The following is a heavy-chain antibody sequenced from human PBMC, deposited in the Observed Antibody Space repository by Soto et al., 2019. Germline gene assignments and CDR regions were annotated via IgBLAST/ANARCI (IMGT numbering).Heavy chain of an antibody. CDR2: INSDGSSP. Sequence: EVQLVESGGGLVQPGGSLRLSCAASGFTFSSSWMHWVRQAPGKGLVWVSRINSDGSSPSYAYSVKGRFTISRDNAKNTLYLQMTSLRAEDTAVYYCARDRGDWLDPWGQGTLVTVSS. CDR1: GFTFSSSW. CDR3: ARDRGDWLDP. V-gene: IGHV3-74*01. D-gene: IGHD1-26*01. J-gene: IGHJ5*02.